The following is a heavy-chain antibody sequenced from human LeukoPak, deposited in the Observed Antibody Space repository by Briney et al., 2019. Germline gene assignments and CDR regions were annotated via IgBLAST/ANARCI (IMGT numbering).Heavy chain of an antibody. CDR3: AKDLFCTSTSCSNWFDP. J-gene: IGHJ5*02. D-gene: IGHD2-2*01. CDR2: VSGNGAYT. CDR1: GFTFDDYA. Sequence: GGSLRLSCAASGFTFDDYAMHWVRQAPGKGLEWVSTVSGNGAYTYHADSVKGRFTISRDNSKDTLYLQMHSLRVEDTAIYYCAKDLFCTSTSCSNWFDPWGQGTLVTVSS. V-gene: IGHV3-23*01.